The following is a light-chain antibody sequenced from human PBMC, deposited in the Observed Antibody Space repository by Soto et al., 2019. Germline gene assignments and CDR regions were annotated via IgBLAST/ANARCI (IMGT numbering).Light chain of an antibody. V-gene: IGKV3-20*01. Sequence: EIVLTQSPGTLSLSPGERATLSCRASQSVSSSYLAWYQQKPGQAPRLLIYGASSRATGIPDRFSGSGSGTDSTLTTSRLEPEDFAVYYCQQYGRSPPWTFGQGTKVEIK. CDR2: GAS. CDR1: QSVSSSY. CDR3: QQYGRSPPWT. J-gene: IGKJ1*01.